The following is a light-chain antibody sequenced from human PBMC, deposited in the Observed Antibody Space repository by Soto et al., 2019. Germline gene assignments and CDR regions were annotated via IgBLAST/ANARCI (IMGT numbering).Light chain of an antibody. V-gene: IGLV2-11*01. CDR1: SSDVGYYNY. Sequence: QSALTQPRSVSGSPGQSVTISCTGTSSDVGYYNYVSWYQQHPGKAPKLMIYDVSQRPSGVPDRFSGSKSGNTASLTISGLLADDDGDYFCCSYAGSYSWVFGGGTKLTVL. CDR2: DVS. J-gene: IGLJ3*02. CDR3: CSYAGSYSWV.